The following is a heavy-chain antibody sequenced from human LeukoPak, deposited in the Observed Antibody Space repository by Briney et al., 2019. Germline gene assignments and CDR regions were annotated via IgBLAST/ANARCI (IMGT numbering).Heavy chain of an antibody. CDR1: GGTFSSYA. J-gene: IGHJ6*03. Sequence: SVKVSCKASGGTFSSYAISWVRQAPGQGLEWMGGIIPIFGTANYAQKFQGRVTITTDESTSTAYMELSSLRFEDTAVYYCARLYCSGGSCYSGYYYYMDVWGKGTTVTVSS. CDR3: ARLYCSGGSCYSGYYYYMDV. V-gene: IGHV1-69*05. D-gene: IGHD2-15*01. CDR2: IIPIFGTA.